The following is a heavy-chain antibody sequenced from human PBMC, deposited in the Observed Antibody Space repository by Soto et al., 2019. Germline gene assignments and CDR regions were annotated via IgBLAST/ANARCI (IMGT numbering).Heavy chain of an antibody. CDR1: GGSISSNKW. D-gene: IGHD2-2*01. CDR3: ARDDHIVVVPTSLGAMDV. CDR2: IYHSGST. J-gene: IGHJ6*02. Sequence: TSETLSLTCAVYGGSISSNKWWSWVRQPPGKGLEWIGEIYHSGSTNYNPSLKSRVTISLDKSKNQFSLKLTSVTAADLAVYYCARDDHIVVVPTSLGAMDVWGQGTTVTVSS. V-gene: IGHV4-4*02.